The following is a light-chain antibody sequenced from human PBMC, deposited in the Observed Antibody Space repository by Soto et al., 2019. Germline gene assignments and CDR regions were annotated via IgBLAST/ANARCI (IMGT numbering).Light chain of an antibody. Sequence: EVVLTQSPGTLSLSPGERATLSCRASQSVSNNYLAWYQQKTGQSPKLLIFGSSDRATGIPVWFSGSGSGTDFTLTISSLEPEDFAVYYGQQYGSSPPYTFGQGTKLVIK. J-gene: IGKJ2*01. V-gene: IGKV3-20*01. CDR3: QQYGSSPPYT. CDR2: GSS. CDR1: QSVSNNY.